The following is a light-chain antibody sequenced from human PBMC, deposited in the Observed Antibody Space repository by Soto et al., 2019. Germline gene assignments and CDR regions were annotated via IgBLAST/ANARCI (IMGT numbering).Light chain of an antibody. Sequence: EIVLTQSPGTLSLSPGERATLSCRASQSVSSSYLAWYQQKPGQAPRLLIYGASNRATGIPDRFSGSWSGTDFTLTISRLEPEVFAVYYCQRYGRAPPYTFGRGTKLQIK. CDR3: QRYGRAPPYT. J-gene: IGKJ2*01. V-gene: IGKV3-20*01. CDR1: QSVSSSY. CDR2: GAS.